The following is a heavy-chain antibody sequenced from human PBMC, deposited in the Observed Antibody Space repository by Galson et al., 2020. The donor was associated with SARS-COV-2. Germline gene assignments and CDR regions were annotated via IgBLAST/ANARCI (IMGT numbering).Heavy chain of an antibody. D-gene: IGHD6-19*01. V-gene: IGHV4-38-2*01. CDR3: ARQTGQWLVLGWFDP. CDR2: IYHSGST. CDR1: GYSISSGYS. J-gene: IGHJ5*02. Sequence: SETLSLTCAVSGYSISSGYSWGWIRQPPGKGLEWIGSIYHSGSTYYNPSLKSRVTISVDTSKNQFSLRLSSVTAADTAVYYCARQTGQWLVLGWFDPWGQGTLVTVSS.